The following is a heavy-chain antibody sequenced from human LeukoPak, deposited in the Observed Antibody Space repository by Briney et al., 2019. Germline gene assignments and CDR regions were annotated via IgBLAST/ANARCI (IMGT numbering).Heavy chain of an antibody. CDR3: AKDWVGATDI. Sequence: GGSLRLSCAASGFTFSSYWMHWVRQAPGKGLEWVSSISNDGKYIYYADSVKGRFTISRDNAKSSLYLQMNSLRAEDTAVYYCAKDWVGATDIWGQGTMVTVSS. J-gene: IGHJ3*02. CDR1: GFTFSSYW. D-gene: IGHD1-26*01. CDR2: ISNDGKYI. V-gene: IGHV3-21*01.